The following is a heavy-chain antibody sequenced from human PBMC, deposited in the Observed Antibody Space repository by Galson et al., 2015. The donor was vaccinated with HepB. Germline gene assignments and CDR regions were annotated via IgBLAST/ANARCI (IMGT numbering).Heavy chain of an antibody. V-gene: IGHV3-7*03. CDR2: INQDGSSK. Sequence: SLRLSCAASGFTFSSYWMNWVRQAPGKGLEWVAHINQDGSSKYYVDSVKGRFTISKDNAKDSVYLHLDSLRAEDTAVYYCARRISLVRGIITKPDYYYGMDVWGQGTTVTVAS. J-gene: IGHJ6*02. D-gene: IGHD3-10*01. CDR1: GFTFSSYW. CDR3: ARRISLVRGIITKPDYYYGMDV.